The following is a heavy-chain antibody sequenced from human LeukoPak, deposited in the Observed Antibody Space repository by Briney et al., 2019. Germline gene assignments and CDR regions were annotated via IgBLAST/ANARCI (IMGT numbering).Heavy chain of an antibody. V-gene: IGHV3-30*18. J-gene: IGHJ1*01. Sequence: QPGGSLRLSCAASGFTFSSYGMHWVRQAPGKGLEWVAVISYDGSNKYYADSVKGIFTISRDNSKNTLYLQMNSLRAEDTAVYYCAKDPVARDEYFQHWGQGTLVTVSS. CDR3: AKDPVARDEYFQH. D-gene: IGHD6-19*01. CDR1: GFTFSSYG. CDR2: ISYDGSNK.